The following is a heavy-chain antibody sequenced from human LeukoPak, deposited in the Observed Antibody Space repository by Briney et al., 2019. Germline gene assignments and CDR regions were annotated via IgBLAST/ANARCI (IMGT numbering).Heavy chain of an antibody. V-gene: IGHV3-21*04. Sequence: KPGGSLRLSCAASGFTFSSFAMGWVRQAPGKGLEWVSSISSSSSYIYYADSVKGRFTISRDNSKNTLYLQMNSLRAEDTAVYYCARDERGWFDYWGQGTLVTVFS. D-gene: IGHD6-19*01. J-gene: IGHJ4*02. CDR3: ARDERGWFDY. CDR2: ISSSSSYI. CDR1: GFTFSSFA.